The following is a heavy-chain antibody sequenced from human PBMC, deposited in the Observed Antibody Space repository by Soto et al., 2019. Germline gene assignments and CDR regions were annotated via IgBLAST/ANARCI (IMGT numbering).Heavy chain of an antibody. V-gene: IGHV3-33*01. CDR1: GFTFSSYG. Sequence: GGSLRLSCAASGFTFSSYGMHWVRQAPGKGLEWVTVISYDGSNKYYADSVKGRFTISRENSKNSLYLQMNSLRAEDTVVYYCARAYYDFWSGWYYYYGMDVWGQGTTVTVSS. D-gene: IGHD3-3*01. CDR3: ARAYYDFWSGWYYYYGMDV. CDR2: ISYDGSNK. J-gene: IGHJ6*02.